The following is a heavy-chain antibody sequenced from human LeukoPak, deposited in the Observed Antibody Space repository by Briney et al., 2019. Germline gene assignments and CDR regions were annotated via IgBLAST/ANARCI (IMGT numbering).Heavy chain of an antibody. CDR1: GYTFTGYY. Sequence: ASVKVSCKASGYTFTGYYMHWVRQAPGQGLEWMGWINPNSGGTNYAQKFQGRVTITRDTSISTAYMELSRLRSDDTAVYYCAREKPKSPSDAFDIWSQGTMVTVSS. CDR2: INPNSGGT. V-gene: IGHV1-2*02. CDR3: AREKPKSPSDAFDI. J-gene: IGHJ3*02.